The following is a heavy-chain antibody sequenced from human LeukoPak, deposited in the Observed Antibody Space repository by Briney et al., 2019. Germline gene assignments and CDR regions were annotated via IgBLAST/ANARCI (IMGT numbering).Heavy chain of an antibody. J-gene: IGHJ3*02. CDR2: IYYSGST. CDR1: GGSISSYY. D-gene: IGHD6-6*01. CDR3: ARPGDSSSSANDAFDI. Sequence: SETLSLTCTVSGGSISSYYWSWIRQPPGKGLEWIGYIYYSGSTNYNPSLKSRVTISVDTSKNQFSLKLSSVTAADTAVYYCARPGDSSSSANDAFDIWGQGTMVTVSS. V-gene: IGHV4-59*12.